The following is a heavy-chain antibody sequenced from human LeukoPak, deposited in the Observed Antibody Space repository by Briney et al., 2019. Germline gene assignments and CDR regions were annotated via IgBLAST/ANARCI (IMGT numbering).Heavy chain of an antibody. J-gene: IGHJ4*02. CDR3: ARVVGYCSGGSCYPEYYFDY. CDR2: IFTSGST. Sequence: SETLSLTCTVSDGSISSFYWSWTRQPAGKGLEWVGRIFTSGSTNYNPSLKSRVTMSVDTSKNQFSLNLSSVTAADTAVYYCARVVGYCSGGSCYPEYYFDYWGQGTLVTVSS. V-gene: IGHV4-4*07. D-gene: IGHD2-15*01. CDR1: DGSISSFY.